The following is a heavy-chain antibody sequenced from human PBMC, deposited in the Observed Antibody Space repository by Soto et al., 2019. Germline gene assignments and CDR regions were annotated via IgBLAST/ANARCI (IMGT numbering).Heavy chain of an antibody. Sequence: ASVKVSCKASGYTFTSYAMHWVRQAPGQRLEWMGWINAGNGNTKYSQKFQGRVTITRDTSASTAYMELSSLRSEDTAVYYCARNSYRYGYTDAFDIWGQGTMVTVSS. CDR2: INAGNGNT. V-gene: IGHV1-3*01. CDR1: GYTFTSYA. J-gene: IGHJ3*02. D-gene: IGHD5-18*01. CDR3: ARNSYRYGYTDAFDI.